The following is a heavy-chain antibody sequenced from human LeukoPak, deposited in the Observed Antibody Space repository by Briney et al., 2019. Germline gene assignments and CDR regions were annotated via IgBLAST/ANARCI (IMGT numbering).Heavy chain of an antibody. Sequence: GASVKVSCKASGGTFSSYAISWVRQAPGQGLEWMGGIIPIFGTANYAQKFQGRVTITADKSTSTAYMELSSLRSEDTAVYYCAREAQYSSSSGFDYWGQGTLVTVSS. CDR1: GGTFSSYA. J-gene: IGHJ4*02. D-gene: IGHD6-6*01. CDR3: AREAQYSSSSGFDY. V-gene: IGHV1-69*06. CDR2: IIPIFGTA.